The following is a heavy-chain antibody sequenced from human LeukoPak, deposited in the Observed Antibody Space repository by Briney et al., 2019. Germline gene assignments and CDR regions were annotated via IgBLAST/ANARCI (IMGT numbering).Heavy chain of an antibody. V-gene: IGHV4-38-2*02. Sequence: PSETLSLTCTVSGYSISSGYYWGWIRQPPGKGLEWIGSIYHSGSTYYNPSLKSRVTISVDTSKNQFSLKLSSVTAADTAVYYCARAVQLVGWFDPWGQGTLVTVSS. CDR3: ARAVQLVGWFDP. CDR2: IYHSGST. J-gene: IGHJ5*02. D-gene: IGHD6-6*01. CDR1: GYSISSGYY.